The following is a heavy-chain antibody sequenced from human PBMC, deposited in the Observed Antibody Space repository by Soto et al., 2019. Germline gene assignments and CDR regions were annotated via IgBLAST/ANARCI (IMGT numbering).Heavy chain of an antibody. CDR1: GGSFSGYY. D-gene: IGHD5-12*01. J-gene: IGHJ5*02. Sequence: QVQLQQWGAGLLKPSETLSLTCAVYGGSFSGYYWSWIRQPPGKGLEWIGEINHSGSTNYNPSLKSRVTISVDTSKNQFSLKLSSVIAADTAVYYCAREGDIVATGWFDPWGQGTLVTVSS. V-gene: IGHV4-34*01. CDR2: INHSGST. CDR3: AREGDIVATGWFDP.